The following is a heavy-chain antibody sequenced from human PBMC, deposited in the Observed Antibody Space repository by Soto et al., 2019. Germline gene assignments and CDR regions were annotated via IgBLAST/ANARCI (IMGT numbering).Heavy chain of an antibody. J-gene: IGHJ3*02. Sequence: QVQLQQWGAGLLKPSETLSLTCAVYGGSFSGYYWSWIRQPPGKGLEWIGEINHSGSTNYNPSLKSRVTIPVDTSKNQFSLKLSSVTAADTAVYYCARGRSRADIVVVPAAMDAFDIWGQGTMVTVSS. CDR2: INHSGST. CDR1: GGSFSGYY. CDR3: ARGRSRADIVVVPAAMDAFDI. D-gene: IGHD2-2*01. V-gene: IGHV4-34*01.